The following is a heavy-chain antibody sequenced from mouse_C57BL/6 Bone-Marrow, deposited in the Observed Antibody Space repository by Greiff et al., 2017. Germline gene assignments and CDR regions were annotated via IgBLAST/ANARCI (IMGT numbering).Heavy chain of an antibody. D-gene: IGHD2-1*01. Sequence: VQLQESGAELMKPGASVKLSCKATGYTFTGYWIEWVKQRPGHGLEWIGEILPGSGSTNYNEKFKSKATLTVDKSSSTAYMQLSSLTSEDSAVYYCARSRGNYAYCYAMDYWGQGTSVTVSS. V-gene: IGHV1-9*01. CDR1: GYTFTGYW. J-gene: IGHJ4*01. CDR3: ARSRGNYAYCYAMDY. CDR2: ILPGSGST.